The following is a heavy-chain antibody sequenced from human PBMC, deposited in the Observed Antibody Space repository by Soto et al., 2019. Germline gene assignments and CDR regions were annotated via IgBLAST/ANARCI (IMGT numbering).Heavy chain of an antibody. CDR1: GGSINSGGYC. CDR3: SRGILV. D-gene: IGHD5-18*01. Sequence: QVQLQESAPGLVKPSQTLSLTCTISGGSINSGGYCGSWFRQHPGKGLDWIGCISYGGSTSYNPSLKSRVTISVDTSKNQFSLKLTSVTAADTAVYYCSRGILVWGQGALITVSS. V-gene: IGHV4-31*03. CDR2: ISYGGST. J-gene: IGHJ4*02.